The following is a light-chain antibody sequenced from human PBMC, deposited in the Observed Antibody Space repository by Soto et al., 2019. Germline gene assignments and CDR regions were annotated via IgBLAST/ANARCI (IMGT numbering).Light chain of an antibody. J-gene: IGKJ2*01. CDR3: QQYNNWPYT. CDR2: GAS. CDR1: QSVSSN. Sequence: EIVMTQSPATLSVSPGERATLSCRASQSVSSNLAWYQQKPGQAPRLLIYGASTRATGIPARFSGSGSGTEFTXXISSLQSEDFAVYYCQQYNNWPYTFGQGTKLEIK. V-gene: IGKV3-15*01.